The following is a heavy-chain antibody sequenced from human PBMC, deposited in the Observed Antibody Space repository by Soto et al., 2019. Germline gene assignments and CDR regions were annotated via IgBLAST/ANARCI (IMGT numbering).Heavy chain of an antibody. CDR3: ARDTDSSGWTLYYYYGMDV. V-gene: IGHV1-18*01. J-gene: IGHJ6*02. CDR1: GGTFSSYA. D-gene: IGHD6-19*01. CDR2: IIPIFGNT. Sequence: ASVKVSCKASGGTFSSYAISWVRQAPGQGLEWMGGIIPIFGNTNYAQKLQGRVTMTTDTSTSTAYMELRSLRSDDTAVYYCARDTDSSGWTLYYYYGMDVWGQGTTVTVSS.